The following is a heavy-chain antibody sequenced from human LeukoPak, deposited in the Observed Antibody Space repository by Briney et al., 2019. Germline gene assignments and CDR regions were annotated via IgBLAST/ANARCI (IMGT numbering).Heavy chain of an antibody. CDR1: GYTFTGYY. V-gene: IGHV1-2*02. Sequence: EASVKVSCKASGYTFTGYYMHWVRQAPGQGLEWMGWINPNSGGTNYAQKFQGRVTMTRDTSISTAYMELSRLRSDDTAVYYCARDGTPTYYYDSRGLTGGNNFDYWGQGTLVTVSS. CDR2: INPNSGGT. D-gene: IGHD3-22*01. J-gene: IGHJ4*02. CDR3: ARDGTPTYYYDSRGLTGGNNFDY.